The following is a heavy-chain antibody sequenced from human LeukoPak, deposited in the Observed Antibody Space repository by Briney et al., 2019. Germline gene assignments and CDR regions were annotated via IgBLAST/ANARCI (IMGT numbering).Heavy chain of an antibody. CDR2: VIPIFGTA. CDR3: ARHDYGDNVFDY. J-gene: IGHJ4*02. D-gene: IGHD4-17*01. CDR1: GGTFSSYA. V-gene: IGHV1-69*05. Sequence: SVKVSCKASGGTFSSYAISWVRQAPGQGLEWMGGVIPIFGTANYAQKFQGRVTITTDESTSTAYMELSSLRSEDTAVYYCARHDYGDNVFDYWGQGTLVTVSS.